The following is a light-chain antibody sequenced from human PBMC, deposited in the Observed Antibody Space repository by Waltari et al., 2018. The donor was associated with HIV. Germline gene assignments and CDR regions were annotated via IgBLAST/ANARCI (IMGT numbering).Light chain of an antibody. CDR1: NIGSKN. J-gene: IGLJ2*01. CDR2: RDI. V-gene: IGLV3-9*01. Sequence: YELTQPLSVSVALGQTARITCGGNNIGSKNVHWYQQRPGQAPLLVIYRDIIRPSGISGRFSGSNSGNTATLTISRAQVGDEGDYYCQVWDNSAATVFGGGSKVTVL. CDR3: QVWDNSAATV.